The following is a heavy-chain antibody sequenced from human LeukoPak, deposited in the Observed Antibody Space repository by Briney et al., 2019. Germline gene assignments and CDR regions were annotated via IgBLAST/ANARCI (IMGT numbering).Heavy chain of an antibody. J-gene: IGHJ4*02. CDR3: ARWINSSSSLDY. Sequence: ASVKVSCKASGGTFSSYAISWVRQATGQGLEWMGWMNPNSGNTGYAQKFQGRVTITRNTSISTAYMELSSLRSEDTAVYYCARWINSSSSLDYWGQGTLVTVSS. D-gene: IGHD6-6*01. CDR2: MNPNSGNT. CDR1: GGTFSSYA. V-gene: IGHV1-8*03.